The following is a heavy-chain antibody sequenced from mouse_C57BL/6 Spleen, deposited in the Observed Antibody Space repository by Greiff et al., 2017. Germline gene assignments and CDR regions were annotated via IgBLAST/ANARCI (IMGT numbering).Heavy chain of an antibody. V-gene: IGHV5-6*01. Sequence: EVKLMESGGDLVKPGGSLKLSCAASGFTFSSYGMSWVRQTPDKRLEWVATISSGGSYTYYPDSVKGRFTISRDNAKSTLYLQMSSLKSEDTAMYYCARQSNYEYFDVWGTGTTVTVSS. CDR1: GFTFSSYG. J-gene: IGHJ1*03. D-gene: IGHD2-5*01. CDR2: ISSGGSYT. CDR3: ARQSNYEYFDV.